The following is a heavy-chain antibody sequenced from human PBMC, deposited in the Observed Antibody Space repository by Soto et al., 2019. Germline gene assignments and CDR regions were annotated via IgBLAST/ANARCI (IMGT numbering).Heavy chain of an antibody. J-gene: IGHJ4*02. Sequence: GESLKISCKGSGYSFTSYWIGWVRQMPGKGLEWMGIIYPGDSDTRYSPSFQGQVTISADKSITTAYLKWSSLKASDTAMYYCARHVLSCSGGSCYLIDYWGQGTLVTVSS. CDR3: ARHVLSCSGGSCYLIDY. CDR1: GYSFTSYW. V-gene: IGHV5-51*01. D-gene: IGHD2-15*01. CDR2: IYPGDSDT.